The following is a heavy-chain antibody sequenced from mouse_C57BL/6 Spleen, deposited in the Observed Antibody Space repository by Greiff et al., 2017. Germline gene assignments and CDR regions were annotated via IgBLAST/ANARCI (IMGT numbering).Heavy chain of an antibody. CDR3: EIKGVTDFDY. J-gene: IGHJ2*01. Sequence: QVQLQQPGAELVKPGASVKVSCKASGYTFTSYWMNWVKQRPGQGLEWIGRIHPSDSDTNYNQKFKGKVTMTVDKTSSTAYMQLSSLTSEDSAVYYCEIKGVTDFDYWGQGTTLTVSS. CDR2: IHPSDSDT. V-gene: IGHV1-74*01. CDR1: GYTFTSYW. D-gene: IGHD2-2*01.